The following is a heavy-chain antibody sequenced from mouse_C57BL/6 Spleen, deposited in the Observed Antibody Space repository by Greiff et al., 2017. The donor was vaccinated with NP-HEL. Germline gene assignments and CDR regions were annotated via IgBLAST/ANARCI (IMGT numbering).Heavy chain of an antibody. V-gene: IGHV14-1*01. D-gene: IGHD1-1*01. CDR3: TSGRYYGSSSY. Sequence: EVQLVESGAELVRPGASVKLSCTASGFNIKDYYMHWVKQRPEQGLEWIGRIDPEDGGTEYAPTFQGKATMTADPSSNTAYLQLSSLTSEDTAVYYCTSGRYYGSSSYWGQGTLVTVSA. CDR1: GFNIKDYY. CDR2: IDPEDGGT. J-gene: IGHJ3*01.